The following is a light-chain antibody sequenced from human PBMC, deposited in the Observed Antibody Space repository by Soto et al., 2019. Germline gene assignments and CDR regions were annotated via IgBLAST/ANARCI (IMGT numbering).Light chain of an antibody. CDR1: SSDVGGYSY. CDR3: SSYTGSSTLYV. V-gene: IGLV2-14*03. Sequence: QSALTQPASVSGSPGQSITISCTGTSSDVGGYSYVSWYQHHPGKAPKLMIYDVSSRPSGVSNRFSGSKSGNTASLTISGLQAEDEADYYCSSYTGSSTLYVFGTGTKLTVL. CDR2: DVS. J-gene: IGLJ1*01.